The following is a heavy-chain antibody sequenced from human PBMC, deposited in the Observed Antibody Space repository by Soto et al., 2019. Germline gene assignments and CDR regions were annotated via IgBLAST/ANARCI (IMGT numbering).Heavy chain of an antibody. CDR2: ISAYNGNT. CDR3: ARDGMITFGGVIVMRDFDY. CDR1: GYTFTSYG. Sequence: QVPLVQSGAEVKKPGASVKVSCKASGYTFTSYGISWVRQAPGQGLEWMGWISAYNGNTNYAQKLQGGVTMTTDTSTSTAYMELRSLRADDTAVYYCARDGMITFGGVIVMRDFDYWGQGTLVTVSS. J-gene: IGHJ4*02. D-gene: IGHD3-16*02. V-gene: IGHV1-18*01.